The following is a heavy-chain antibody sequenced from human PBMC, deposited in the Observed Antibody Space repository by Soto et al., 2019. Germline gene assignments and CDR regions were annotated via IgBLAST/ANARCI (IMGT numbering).Heavy chain of an antibody. D-gene: IGHD2-21*02. J-gene: IGHJ3*02. CDR1: GFTFSNYG. CDR2: IANDGRDK. V-gene: IGHV3-30*03. Sequence: GGSLRLSCVASGFTFSNYGMHWVRQAPGKGLEWVAVIANDGRDKHYADSVKGRFTISRDNSKNTLYLQMNSLRPEDTSVYYCARGDKGGFDMWGQGTTVTV. CDR3: ARGDKGGFDM.